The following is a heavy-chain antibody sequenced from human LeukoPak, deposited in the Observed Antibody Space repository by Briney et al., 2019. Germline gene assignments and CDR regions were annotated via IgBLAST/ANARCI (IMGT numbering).Heavy chain of an antibody. CDR1: GGSISSGSYY. Sequence: SETLSLTCTVSGGSISSGSYYWSWIRQPAGKGLEWIGRIYTSGSTNYNPSLKSRVTISVDTSKNQFSLKLSSVTAADTAVYYCARDSIGVGEQDYWGQGTLVTVSS. J-gene: IGHJ4*02. V-gene: IGHV4-61*02. D-gene: IGHD1-26*01. CDR2: IYTSGST. CDR3: ARDSIGVGEQDY.